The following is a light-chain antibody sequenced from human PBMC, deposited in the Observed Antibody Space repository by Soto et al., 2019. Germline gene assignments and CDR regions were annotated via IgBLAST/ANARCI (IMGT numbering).Light chain of an antibody. CDR3: QQYGSSPQT. Sequence: ELVLTQSPGTLSLSPGERATLSCRASQSVSSSYLAWYQQKPGQAPRLLIYGASSRAAGIPDRFSVSGSGTELTINISRLEPEDGAVYDCQQYGSSPQTFGQGTKVDIK. CDR1: QSVSSSY. J-gene: IGKJ1*01. V-gene: IGKV3-20*01. CDR2: GAS.